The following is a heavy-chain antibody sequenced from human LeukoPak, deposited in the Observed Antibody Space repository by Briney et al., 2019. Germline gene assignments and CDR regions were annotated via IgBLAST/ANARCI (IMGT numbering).Heavy chain of an antibody. D-gene: IGHD2-2*01. Sequence: PGGSLRLSCAASGFTFSSYAMHWVRQAPGKGLEWVAVISNDGSKKYHADSVKGRFTISRDNSKDTLYLQMNSLRAEDTAVYYCAKELPYCSSNTCYYFDYWGQGTLVTVSS. CDR2: ISNDGSKK. CDR3: AKELPYCSSNTCYYFDY. J-gene: IGHJ4*02. V-gene: IGHV3-30*18. CDR1: GFTFSSYA.